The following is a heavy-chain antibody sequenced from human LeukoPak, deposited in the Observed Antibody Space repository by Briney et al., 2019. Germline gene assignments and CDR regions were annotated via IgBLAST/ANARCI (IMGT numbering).Heavy chain of an antibody. D-gene: IGHD3-16*02. CDR3: AKRLSYRFGY. CDR2: IYTGGRT. J-gene: IGHJ4*02. Sequence: PGGSLRLSCAASGFIVSSNYMTWVRQAPGKGLEWVSVIYTGGRTNYADSVKGRFTISRDNSKNTLYLQMNSLRAEDTAVYYCAKRLSYRFGYWGQGTLVTVFS. V-gene: IGHV3-66*01. CDR1: GFIVSSNY.